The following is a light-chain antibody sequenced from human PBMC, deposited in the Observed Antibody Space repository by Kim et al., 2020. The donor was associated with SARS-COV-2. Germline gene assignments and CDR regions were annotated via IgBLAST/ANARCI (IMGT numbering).Light chain of an antibody. CDR2: YDS. CDR3: QVWDSSSDHPDYV. CDR1: NIGTKS. V-gene: IGLV3-21*04. Sequence: SYVLTQPPSVSVAPGETARITCGGNNIGTKSVHWYQQRPGQAPVLVIYYDSDRPSGIPERFSGSNSGNTATLTISRVEAGDEADYYCQVWDSSSDHPDYVFGTGTKVTVL. J-gene: IGLJ1*01.